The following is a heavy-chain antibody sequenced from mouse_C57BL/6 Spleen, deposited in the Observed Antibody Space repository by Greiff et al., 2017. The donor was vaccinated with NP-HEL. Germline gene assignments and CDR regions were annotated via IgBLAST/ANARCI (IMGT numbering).Heavy chain of an antibody. CDR1: GFTFSDYY. CDR3: ARVDGYYDYFDY. Sequence: KVVESEGGLVQPGSSMKLSCTASGFTFSDYYMAWVRQVPEKGLEWVANINYDGSSTYYLDSLKSRFIISRDNAKNILYLQMSSLKSEDTATYYCARVDGYYDYFDYWGQGTTLTVSS. D-gene: IGHD2-3*01. CDR2: INYDGSST. V-gene: IGHV5-16*01. J-gene: IGHJ2*01.